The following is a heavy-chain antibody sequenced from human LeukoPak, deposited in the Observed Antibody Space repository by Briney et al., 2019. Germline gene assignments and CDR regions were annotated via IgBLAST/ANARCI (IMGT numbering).Heavy chain of an antibody. CDR3: AKHQPGSSHLVDY. D-gene: IGHD6-6*01. J-gene: IGHJ4*02. V-gene: IGHV3-23*01. CDR1: EFTFSSYA. CDR2: ITGNGGST. Sequence: GGSLRLSCAASEFTFSSYAMSWVRQAPGKGLDWVSSITGNGGSTYYADSVKGRFTISRDNSKNTLYLQMNNLRAEDTAVFYCAKHQPGSSHLVDYWGQGTLVTVSS.